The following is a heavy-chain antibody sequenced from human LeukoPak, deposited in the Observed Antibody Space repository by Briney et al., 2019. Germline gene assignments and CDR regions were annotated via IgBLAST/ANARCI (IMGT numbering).Heavy chain of an antibody. J-gene: IGHJ4*02. Sequence: GGSLRLSCAASGFTFNNYAMNWVRQAPGKGLEWVSGISGFGGSTYYAPSVKGRLTISRDNFGNMLYLRLDSLRVEDTAIYYCARRSGSSWSSFDYWGQGALVTVSS. CDR2: ISGFGGST. V-gene: IGHV3-23*01. CDR1: GFTFNNYA. D-gene: IGHD6-13*01. CDR3: ARRSGSSWSSFDY.